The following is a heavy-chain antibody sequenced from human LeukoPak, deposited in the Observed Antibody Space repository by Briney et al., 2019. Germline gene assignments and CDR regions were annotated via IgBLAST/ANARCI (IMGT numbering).Heavy chain of an antibody. J-gene: IGHJ4*02. Sequence: GGSLRLSCAASGFSFSTYWMSWVRQAPGKGLEWVANIKEDGSARYYVDSVKGRFTISGDNAKNSLYLQMSSLRAEDSAAYYCARGITCDYWGQGTLVTVSS. CDR2: IKEDGSAR. V-gene: IGHV3-7*04. D-gene: IGHD5-24*01. CDR3: ARGITCDY. CDR1: GFSFSTYW.